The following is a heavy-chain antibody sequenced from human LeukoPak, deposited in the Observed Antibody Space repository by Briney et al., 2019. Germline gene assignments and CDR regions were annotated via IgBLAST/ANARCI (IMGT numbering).Heavy chain of an antibody. V-gene: IGHV1-2*02. Sequence: ASVKVSCKASRYSISELSIHWVRQAPGQGLEWMGWINPNSGGTNYAQKFQGRVTMTRDTSISTAYMELSRLRSDDTAVYYCARDTPRPVPRGFEYWGQGTLVTVSS. CDR1: RYSISELS. CDR2: INPNSGGT. CDR3: ARDTPRPVPRGFEY. J-gene: IGHJ4*02.